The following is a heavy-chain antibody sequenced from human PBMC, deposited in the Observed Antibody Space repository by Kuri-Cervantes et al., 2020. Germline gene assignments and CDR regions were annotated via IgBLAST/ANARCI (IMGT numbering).Heavy chain of an antibody. CDR2: IYYSGST. CDR3: ARRHYYDSRGYRDAFDI. Sequence: SETLSLTCTVSGGSVSSGSYYWSWIRQPPGKGLEWIGYIYYSGSTNYNPSLKSRVTISVDTSKNQFSLKLSSVTAADTAVYYCARRHYYDSRGYRDAFDIWGQGTMVTVS. J-gene: IGHJ3*02. V-gene: IGHV4-61*01. D-gene: IGHD3-22*01. CDR1: GGSVSSGSYY.